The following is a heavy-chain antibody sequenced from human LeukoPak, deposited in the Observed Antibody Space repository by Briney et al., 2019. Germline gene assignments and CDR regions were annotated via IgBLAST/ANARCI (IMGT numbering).Heavy chain of an antibody. Sequence: ASVKVSCKASGYTFTRNGISWVRQAPGQGLEWMGWISAYNGNTHYAQRLQGRVTMTTDTSTSTAYMELRSLRFDDTAVYYCARQSDNRTRRGDDAFDVWGQGTKVTVSS. CDR3: ARQSDNRTRRGDDAFDV. D-gene: IGHD3-10*01. V-gene: IGHV1-18*01. CDR1: GYTFTRNG. J-gene: IGHJ3*01. CDR2: ISAYNGNT.